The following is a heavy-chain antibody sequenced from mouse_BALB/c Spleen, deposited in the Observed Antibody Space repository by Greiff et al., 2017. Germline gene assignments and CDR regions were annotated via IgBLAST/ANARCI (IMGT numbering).Heavy chain of an antibody. J-gene: IGHJ2*01. CDR1: GYTFTDYN. CDR3: ARWDGNYDYFDY. Sequence: VQLQQSGPELVKPGASVKISCKASGYTFTDYNMHWVKQSHGKSLEWIGYIYPYNGGTGYNQKFKSKATLTVDNSSSTAYMELRSLTSEDSAVYYCARWDGNYDYFDYWGQGTTLTVSS. CDR2: IYPYNGGT. V-gene: IGHV1S29*02. D-gene: IGHD2-1*01.